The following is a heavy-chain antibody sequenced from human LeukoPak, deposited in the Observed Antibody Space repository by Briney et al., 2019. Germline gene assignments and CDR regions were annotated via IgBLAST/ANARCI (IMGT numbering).Heavy chain of an antibody. CDR2: IKQDGSEK. CDR1: GFTFSSYW. CDR3: ARDAKGPYYYDSSGYWGIFDY. V-gene: IGHV3-7*01. J-gene: IGHJ4*02. D-gene: IGHD3-22*01. Sequence: GGSLRLSCAASGFTFSSYWMSWVRQAPGKGLEWVANIKQDGSEKYYVDSVKGRFTISRDNAKNSLYLQMNSLRAEDTAVYYCARDAKGPYYYDSSGYWGIFDYWGQGTLVTVSS.